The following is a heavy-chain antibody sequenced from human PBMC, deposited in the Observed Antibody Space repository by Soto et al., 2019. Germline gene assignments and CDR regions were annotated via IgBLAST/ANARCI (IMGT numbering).Heavy chain of an antibody. CDR1: GFTFSSYE. D-gene: IGHD6-25*01. CDR3: ARKRVGMDV. Sequence: PGGSLRLSCAASGFTFSSYEMTWVRQAPGKGLEWVSYISSSGITIYYADSVKGRFTISRDNAKNSLYLQMNSLRAEDTAVYYCARKRVGMDVWGQGTTVTVSS. V-gene: IGHV3-48*03. J-gene: IGHJ6*02. CDR2: ISSSGITI.